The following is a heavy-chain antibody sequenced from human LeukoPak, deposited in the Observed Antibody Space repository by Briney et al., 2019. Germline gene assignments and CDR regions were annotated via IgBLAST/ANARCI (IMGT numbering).Heavy chain of an antibody. Sequence: SETLSLTCAVCGGSFSGYYWSWIRQPPGKGLEWIGEINHSGSTNYNPSLKSRVTISVDTSKNQFSLKLSSVTAADTAVYYCARHRGFGELFWFDPWGQGTLVTVSS. J-gene: IGHJ5*02. D-gene: IGHD3-10*01. V-gene: IGHV4-34*01. CDR2: INHSGST. CDR3: ARHRGFGELFWFDP. CDR1: GGSFSGYY.